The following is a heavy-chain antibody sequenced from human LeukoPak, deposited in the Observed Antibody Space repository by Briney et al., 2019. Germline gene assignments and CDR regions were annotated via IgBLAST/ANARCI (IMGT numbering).Heavy chain of an antibody. Sequence: GASVKVSCKXSGYTFTGYYMHWVRQAPGQGLEWMGRINPNSGGTNYSQKFQGRVTMTRDTSISTAYMELSRLRSDDTAVYYCARGRNYDFWSGYYLPKAFDPWGQGTLVTVSS. D-gene: IGHD3-3*01. CDR1: GYTFTGYY. CDR2: INPNSGGT. CDR3: ARGRNYDFWSGYYLPKAFDP. J-gene: IGHJ5*02. V-gene: IGHV1-2*06.